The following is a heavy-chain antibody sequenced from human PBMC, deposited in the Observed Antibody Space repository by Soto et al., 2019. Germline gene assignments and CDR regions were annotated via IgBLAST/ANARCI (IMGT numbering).Heavy chain of an antibody. CDR3: ARTYRSTSCYNYYYYGMDF. Sequence: QVQLVQSGAEVKKPGASVKVSCKASGYTFTSYAMHWVRQAPGQRLEWMGWINAGNGNTKYSQKFQGRVTITRDTAASTAYMELSSLRSEDTAVYFCARTYRSTSCYNYYYYGMDFWRQGTTVTVSS. V-gene: IGHV1-3*01. CDR1: GYTFTSYA. D-gene: IGHD2-2*02. J-gene: IGHJ6*02. CDR2: INAGNGNT.